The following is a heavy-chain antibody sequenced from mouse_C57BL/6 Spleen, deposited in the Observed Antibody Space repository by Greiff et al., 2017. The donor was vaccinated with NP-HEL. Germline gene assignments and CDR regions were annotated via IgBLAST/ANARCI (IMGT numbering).Heavy chain of an antibody. J-gene: IGHJ4*01. CDR2: IWTGGGT. CDR3: ARTDGNYGYYAMDY. D-gene: IGHD2-1*01. Sequence: QVQLKESGPGLVAPSQCLSITCTVSGFSLTSYAISWVRQPPGKGLEWLGVIWTGGGTNYNSALKSRLSISKDNSKSQVFLKMNSLQTDDTARYYCARTDGNYGYYAMDYWGQGTSVTVSS. CDR1: GFSLTSYA. V-gene: IGHV2-9-1*01.